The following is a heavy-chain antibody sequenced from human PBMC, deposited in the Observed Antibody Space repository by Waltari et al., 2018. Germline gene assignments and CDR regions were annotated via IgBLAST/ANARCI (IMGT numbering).Heavy chain of an antibody. CDR3: AKDMRLRGILITSVDF. CDR1: GFTFDDFA. J-gene: IGHJ4*02. V-gene: IGHV3-9*01. Sequence: EVQLVESGGGLVQPGGSLSLSCAASGFTFDDFAMHWVRLVAGRWLAWGSAISWNGCTIAYADSVTGRFTISRDNTKSSLHLQMHSLRTEDTAVYYCAKDMRLRGILITSVDFWGQGIPVTVSS. CDR2: ISWNGCTI. D-gene: IGHD3-10*01.